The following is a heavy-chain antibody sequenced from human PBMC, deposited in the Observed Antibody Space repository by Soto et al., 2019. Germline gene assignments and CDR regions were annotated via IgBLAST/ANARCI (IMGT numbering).Heavy chain of an antibody. Sequence: GASVKVSCKASGGTFTDYAFSWVRQAPGQGLEWMGGIIPVFDTPDYAQKFQGRVTITADESTRTASMELSSLRSDDTAVYYCARERSVGYCITTTCPKPFYYYAMDVWGQGTTVTVSS. D-gene: IGHD2-2*01. CDR3: ARERSVGYCITTTCPKPFYYYAMDV. CDR1: GGTFTDYA. V-gene: IGHV1-69*13. J-gene: IGHJ6*02. CDR2: IIPVFDTP.